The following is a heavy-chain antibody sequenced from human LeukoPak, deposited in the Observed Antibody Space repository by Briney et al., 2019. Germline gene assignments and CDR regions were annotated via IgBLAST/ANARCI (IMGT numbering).Heavy chain of an antibody. J-gene: IGHJ3*02. CDR2: IYYSGST. CDR1: GGSISSGGYY. V-gene: IGHV4-31*03. Sequence: SETLSLTCTVSGGSISSGGYYWSWLRQHPGKGLEWFGYIYYSGSTYYNPSLKSRVTISVDTSKNQFSLKLSSVTAADTAVYYCARSSYGSIDIWGQGTMVTVSS. CDR3: ARSSYGSIDI. D-gene: IGHD5-18*01.